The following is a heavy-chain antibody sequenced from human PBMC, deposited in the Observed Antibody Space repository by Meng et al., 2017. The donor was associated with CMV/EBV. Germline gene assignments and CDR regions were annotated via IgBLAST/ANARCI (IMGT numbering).Heavy chain of an antibody. CDR2: ISSSSSYI. J-gene: IGHJ6*02. CDR3: ARPHQTSGYYASYYYYGMDV. V-gene: IGHV3-21*01. Sequence: GESLKISCAASGFTFSSYSMNWVRQAPGKGLEWVSSISSSSSYIYYADSVKGRFTISRDNAKNSLYLQMNSLRAEDTAVYYCARPHQTSGYYASYYYYGMDVWGQGTTVTVSS. D-gene: IGHD3-3*01. CDR1: GFTFSSYS.